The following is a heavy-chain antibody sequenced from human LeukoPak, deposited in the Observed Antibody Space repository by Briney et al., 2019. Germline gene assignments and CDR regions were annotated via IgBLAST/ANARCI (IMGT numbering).Heavy chain of an antibody. Sequence: PGGSLRLSCAASGFTFSSAWMSWVRQAPGKGLEWVSVIYSGGSTYYADSVKGRFTISRDNSKNTLYLQMNSLRAEDTAVYYCARDLPSPSGGNSLSFDYWGQGTLVTVSS. CDR2: IYSGGST. CDR1: GFTFSSAW. V-gene: IGHV3-53*01. D-gene: IGHD4-23*01. CDR3: ARDLPSPSGGNSLSFDY. J-gene: IGHJ4*02.